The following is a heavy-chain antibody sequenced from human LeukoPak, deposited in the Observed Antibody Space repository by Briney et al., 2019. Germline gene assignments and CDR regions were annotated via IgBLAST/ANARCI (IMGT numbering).Heavy chain of an antibody. V-gene: IGHV1-2*02. CDR3: ATFFDLLTGYYVDRHLDY. CDR2: INPSSGGT. CDR1: GYAFSDYY. J-gene: IGHJ4*02. D-gene: IGHD3-9*01. Sequence: ASVKVSCKASGYAFSDYYMHWVRQAPGQGLELMGWINPSSGGTNYEQRFRGRVTMTRDTSLNTAYMELSRLGPDDTAVYYCATFFDLLTGYYVDRHLDYWGQGTLVTVSS.